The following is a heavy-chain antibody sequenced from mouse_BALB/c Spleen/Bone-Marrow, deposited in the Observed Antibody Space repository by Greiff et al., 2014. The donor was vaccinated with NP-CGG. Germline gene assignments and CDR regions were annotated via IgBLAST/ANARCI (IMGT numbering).Heavy chain of an antibody. CDR2: ITNGSDNT. J-gene: IGHJ4*01. CDR1: GFAFSRYD. CDR3: VRHKNDYAMDD. V-gene: IGHV5-12-1*01. Sequence: EVQLVESGGGLVKPGGSVKLSCEASGFAFSRYDMSWVRQTPGKRLEWVGYITNGSDNTDYPQKVKGQFTISRDKAKSTLYMQMSSLKSEDTAMYYCVRHKNDYAMDDWGQGTSVTVSS.